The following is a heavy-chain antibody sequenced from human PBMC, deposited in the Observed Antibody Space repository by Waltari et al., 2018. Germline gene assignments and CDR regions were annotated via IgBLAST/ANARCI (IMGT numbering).Heavy chain of an antibody. V-gene: IGHV1-8*01. Sequence: QVQLVQSGAEVKKPGASVKVSCKASGYNFTNYDISWVRQAAGQGLEWRGWRNPDSGNTGYAQRIQGRVTMTMNTSISTAYMELGSLRSEDTAVYYCARTYYDFWTGSYWVHYFDDWGQGTLVTVSS. CDR3: ARTYYDFWTGSYWVHYFDD. D-gene: IGHD3-3*01. CDR2: RNPDSGNT. J-gene: IGHJ4*02. CDR1: GYNFTNYD.